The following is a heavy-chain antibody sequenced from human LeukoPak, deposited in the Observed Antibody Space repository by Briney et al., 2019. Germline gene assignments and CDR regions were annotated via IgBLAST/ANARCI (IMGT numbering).Heavy chain of an antibody. Sequence: SETLSLTCTVSGGSISSGSYYWSWIRQPAGKGLEWIGRIYTSGSTNYNPSLKSRVTISVDTSKNQFSLKLSSVTAADTAVYYCARATIQLWLPDAFDIWGQGTMVTVSS. CDR3: ARATIQLWLPDAFDI. V-gene: IGHV4-61*02. CDR1: GGSISSGSYY. J-gene: IGHJ3*02. CDR2: IYTSGST. D-gene: IGHD5-18*01.